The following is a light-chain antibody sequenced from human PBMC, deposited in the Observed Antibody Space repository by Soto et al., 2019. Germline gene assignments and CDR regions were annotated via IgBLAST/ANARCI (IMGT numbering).Light chain of an antibody. CDR2: AAY. CDR1: QDISTH. CDR3: QQLYTYPIT. V-gene: IGKV1-9*01. J-gene: IGKJ5*01. Sequence: IPLTQSPSSLSASVGDRVTISCRASQDISTHLAWFAQKPGRAPQLLIYAAYTLHSGVPSRFSGSGSGTDFTLTISSLQLEDFATYYCQQLYTYPITVGPGSRLEI.